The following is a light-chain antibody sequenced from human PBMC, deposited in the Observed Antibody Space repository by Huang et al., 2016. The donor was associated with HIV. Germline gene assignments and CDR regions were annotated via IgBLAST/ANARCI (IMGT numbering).Light chain of an antibody. J-gene: IGKJ4*01. V-gene: IGKV3-15*01. Sequence: IVMTQSPATLSVSPGERVTLSCRANRSVSSNLAWYQQRPGQATRLLIYGSSTRAPGITARFSGSGSGTDFSLTISSLQSEDFALYYCHQYNNWLLSFGGGTRVDI. CDR2: GSS. CDR3: HQYNNWLLS. CDR1: RSVSSN.